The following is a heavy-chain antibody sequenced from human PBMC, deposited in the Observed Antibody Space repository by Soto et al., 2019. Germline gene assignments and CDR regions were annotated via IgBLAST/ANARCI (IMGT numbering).Heavy chain of an antibody. CDR1: GGSISSYY. V-gene: IGHV4-59*01. Sequence: PSETLSLTCTVSGGSISSYYWSWIRQPPGKGLEWIGYIYYSGSTNYNPSLKSRVTISVDTSKNQFSLKLSSVTAADTAVYYCARNNGYDWDNRWLDPWGQGTLVTVSS. CDR2: IYYSGST. J-gene: IGHJ5*02. CDR3: ARNNGYDWDNRWLDP. D-gene: IGHD5-12*01.